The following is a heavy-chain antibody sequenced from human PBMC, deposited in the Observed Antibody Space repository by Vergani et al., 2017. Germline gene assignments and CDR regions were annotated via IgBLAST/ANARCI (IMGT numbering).Heavy chain of an antibody. Sequence: QVQLVQSGAEVKKPGASVKVSCKASGYTFTSYAMHWVRQAPGQRLERMGWISAGNGNTKYSQKFQGRVTITRDTSASTAYMELSSLRSEDTAVYYCARDVCHGDCFFDYWGQGTLVTVSS. CDR3: ARDVCHGDCFFDY. J-gene: IGHJ4*02. V-gene: IGHV1-3*01. CDR2: ISAGNGNT. D-gene: IGHD2-21*02. CDR1: GYTFTSYA.